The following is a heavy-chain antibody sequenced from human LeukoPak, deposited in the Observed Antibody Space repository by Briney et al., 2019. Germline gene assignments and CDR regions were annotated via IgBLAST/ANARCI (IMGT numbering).Heavy chain of an antibody. CDR2: INPNSGGT. CDR3: ARDGGGDRYSGSYYHYYYYMDV. V-gene: IGHV1-2*02. Sequence: GASVKVSCKASGYTFTVYYMHWVRQAPGQGLEWMGWINPNSGGTNYAQKFQGRVTMTRDTSISTAYMEMSWLRSDDTAVYYCARDGGGDRYSGSYYHYYYYMDVWGKGTTVTVSS. CDR1: GYTFTVYY. J-gene: IGHJ6*03. D-gene: IGHD1-26*01.